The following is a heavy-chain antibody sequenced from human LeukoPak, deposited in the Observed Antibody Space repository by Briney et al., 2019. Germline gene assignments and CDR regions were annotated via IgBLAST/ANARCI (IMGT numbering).Heavy chain of an antibody. Sequence: ASVKLCCNASGYTFTSYGISWVRQAPGQGLEWMGWISAYNGNTNYAQKIQGRVTMTTDTSTSTAYMELRSLRSDDTAVYYGERAPNYYYDSSGYYGPYVDYWGQGTLVTVSS. D-gene: IGHD3-22*01. CDR2: ISAYNGNT. CDR3: ERAPNYYYDSSGYYGPYVDY. J-gene: IGHJ4*02. CDR1: GYTFTSYG. V-gene: IGHV1-18*01.